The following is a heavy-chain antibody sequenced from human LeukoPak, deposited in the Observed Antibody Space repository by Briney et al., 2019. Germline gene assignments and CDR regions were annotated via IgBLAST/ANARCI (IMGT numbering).Heavy chain of an antibody. CDR3: VIGRGWQPDY. V-gene: IGHV4-59*03. D-gene: IGHD3-10*01. J-gene: IGHJ4*02. Sequence: PSETLSLTCTVSGGSISGYYHNWVRRSPGRGLEWIGLVHYSGNTNYNPSLKSRVSISTDTSKNQFSLELTSVTAEDTAVYYCVIGRGWQPDYWGQGIPVTVSS. CDR1: GGSISGYY. CDR2: VHYSGNT.